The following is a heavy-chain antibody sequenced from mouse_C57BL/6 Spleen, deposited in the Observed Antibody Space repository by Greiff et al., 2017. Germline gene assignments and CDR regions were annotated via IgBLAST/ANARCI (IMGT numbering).Heavy chain of an antibody. Sequence: EVQLQESGEGLVKPGGSLKLSCAASGFTFCSYAMSWVRQTPEKRLEWVAYISSGGDYIYYADTVKGRFTISIDNARNTLYLQMSSLKSEDTAMYYCTRGDYYFDYWGQGTTLTVSS. CDR3: TRGDYYFDY. V-gene: IGHV5-9-1*02. CDR1: GFTFCSYA. CDR2: ISSGGDYI. J-gene: IGHJ2*01.